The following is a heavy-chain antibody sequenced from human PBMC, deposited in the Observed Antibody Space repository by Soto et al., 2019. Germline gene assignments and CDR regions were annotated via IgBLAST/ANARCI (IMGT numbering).Heavy chain of an antibody. CDR3: ARVGQDFSYYYYYRDV. CDR1: GFTFSDYW. V-gene: IGHV3-7*03. J-gene: IGHJ6*03. CDR2: IKQDGSEK. D-gene: IGHD2-15*01. Sequence: PGGSLRLSYAASGFTFSDYWMSWVRQATGKGLECVANIKQDGSEKYYVDSVRGRFTISRDNAKNSLYLQMNSLRAEDTALFHCARVGQDFSYYYYYRDVWGKGTTVTVSS.